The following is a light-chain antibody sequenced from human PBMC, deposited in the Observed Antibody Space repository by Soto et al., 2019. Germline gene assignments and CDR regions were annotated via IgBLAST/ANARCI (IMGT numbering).Light chain of an antibody. Sequence: DIQLTQSPSFLSASVGDRVTITCRASQGISSYLAWYQQKPGKAPKLLIYATSTLQSGVPSRFSGSASGTEFTLTVSSLQPEDVATYYCQHLKSYPLTFGGGTKVEIK. J-gene: IGKJ4*01. CDR2: ATS. V-gene: IGKV1-9*01. CDR1: QGISSY. CDR3: QHLKSYPLT.